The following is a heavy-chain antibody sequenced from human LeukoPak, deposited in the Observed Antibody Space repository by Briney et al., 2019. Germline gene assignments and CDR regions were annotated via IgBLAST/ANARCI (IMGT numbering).Heavy chain of an antibody. CDR1: GFTFSNYW. D-gene: IGHD1-26*01. CDR3: ARGATNYVFDI. J-gene: IGHJ3*02. CDR2: IKQDGRDT. V-gene: IGHV3-7*01. Sequence: GGSLRLSCAASGFTFSNYWMNWVRQAPGKGLEWVANIKQDGRDTYYMYSVKGRFTISRDNAKNSLYLQMNSLRAEDTAVYYCARGATNYVFDIWGQGTMVTVSS.